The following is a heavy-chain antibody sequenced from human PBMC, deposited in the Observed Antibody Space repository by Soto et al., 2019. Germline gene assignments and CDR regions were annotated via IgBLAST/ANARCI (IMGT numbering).Heavy chain of an antibody. CDR3: ARHYDSSGYADYFDY. CDR2: IYYSGST. D-gene: IGHD3-22*01. Sequence: LSLTCTVSGGSISSSSYYWGWIRQPPGKGLEWIGSIYYSGSTYYNPSLKSRVTISVDTSKNQFSLKLSSVTAADTAVYYCARHYDSSGYADYFDYWGQGTLVTVIL. J-gene: IGHJ4*02. V-gene: IGHV4-39*01. CDR1: GGSISSSSYY.